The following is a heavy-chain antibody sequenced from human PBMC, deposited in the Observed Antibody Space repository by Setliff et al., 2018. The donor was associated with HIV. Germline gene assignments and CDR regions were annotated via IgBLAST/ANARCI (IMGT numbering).Heavy chain of an antibody. V-gene: IGHV3-74*03. D-gene: IGHD2-21*02. CDR1: GFTFSSYW. CDR2: MNSDGSSP. Sequence: PGGSLRLSCAASGFTFSSYWMHWVRQAPGKGLVWVSRMNSDGSSPMYADSVKGRFSISRDNAKNTLYLQMNSLRAEDTAVYYCVGAHPTTMVTFFDNWGQGTLVTVSS. CDR3: VGAHPTTMVTFFDN. J-gene: IGHJ4*02.